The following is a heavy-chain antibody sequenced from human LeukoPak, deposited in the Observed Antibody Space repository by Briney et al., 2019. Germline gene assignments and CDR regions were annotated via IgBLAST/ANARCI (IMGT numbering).Heavy chain of an antibody. D-gene: IGHD3-10*01. CDR1: GYTFTGYY. J-gene: IGHJ4*02. Sequence: GASVKVSCKASGYTFTGYYMHWVRQAPGQGPEWMGWINPNSGGTNYAQKFQGRVTMTRDTSISTAYMELSRLRSDDTAVYYCARDLYTMVRGVTSPIPFDYWGQGTLVTVSS. CDR3: ARDLYTMVRGVTSPIPFDY. CDR2: INPNSGGT. V-gene: IGHV1-2*02.